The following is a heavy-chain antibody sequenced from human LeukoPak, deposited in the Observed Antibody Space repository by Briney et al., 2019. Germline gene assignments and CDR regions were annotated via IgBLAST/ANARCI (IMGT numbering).Heavy chain of an antibody. CDR2: IIPIFGTA. V-gene: IGHV1-69*13. J-gene: IGHJ4*02. CDR1: GGTFSSYA. CDR3: ATATRYFDWLLPLDY. Sequence: SVKVSCKASGGTFSSYAISWVRQAPGQGLEWMGGIIPIFGTANYAQKFQGKVTITADESTSTAYMELSSLRSEDTAVYYCATATRYFDWLLPLDYWGQGTLVTVSS. D-gene: IGHD3-9*01.